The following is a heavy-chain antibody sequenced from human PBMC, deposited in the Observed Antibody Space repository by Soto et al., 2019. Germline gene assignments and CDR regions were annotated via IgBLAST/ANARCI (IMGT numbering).Heavy chain of an antibody. CDR2: ISSSSSYI. J-gene: IGHJ6*01. CDR1: GFTFSSYS. Sequence: EVQLVESGGGLVKPGGSLRLSCAASGFTFSSYSMNWVRQAPGKGLEWVSSISSSSSYIYYADSVKGRFTISRDNAKNSLELQSYVMRAEETDVYYCAGLDGDYDGVYYDDDGMDVW. D-gene: IGHD4-17*01. CDR3: AGLDGDYDGVYYDDDGMDV. V-gene: IGHV3-21*01.